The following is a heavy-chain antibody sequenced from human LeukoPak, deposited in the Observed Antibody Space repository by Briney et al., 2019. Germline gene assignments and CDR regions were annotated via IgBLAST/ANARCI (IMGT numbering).Heavy chain of an antibody. CDR3: ARSPSVGSGKIFDS. J-gene: IGHJ4*02. D-gene: IGHD2-15*01. CDR1: GGSISNSGYY. Sequence: PSETLSLTCTVSGGSISNSGYYWAWIRQPPGKGLEWIGSIYYSGSTYYNPSLKSRVTISVDTSKNQFSLKLSSVTAADTAVYYCARSPSVGSGKIFDSWGQGTLVTVSS. V-gene: IGHV4-39*01. CDR2: IYYSGST.